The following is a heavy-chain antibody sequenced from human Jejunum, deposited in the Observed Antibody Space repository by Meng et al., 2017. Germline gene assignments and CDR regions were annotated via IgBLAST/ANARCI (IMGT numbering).Heavy chain of an antibody. CDR1: GITFSNYE. J-gene: IGHJ3*02. CDR3: ARGRNWYAYDAFEI. CDR2: LNNDGRSA. V-gene: IGHV3-74*01. D-gene: IGHD6-13*01. Sequence: GEALKNSWAGSGITFSNYEMHWGRQGPGKGLGYVSRLNNDGRSAVYADSVKGRFTISRDNAKNTLYLQMDSLRAEDTGVYYCARGRNWYAYDAFEIWGQGTRVTVSS.